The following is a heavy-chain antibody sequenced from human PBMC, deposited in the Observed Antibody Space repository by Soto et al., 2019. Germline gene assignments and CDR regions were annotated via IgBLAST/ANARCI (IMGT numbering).Heavy chain of an antibody. CDR1: GGSISSGGYY. Sequence: LSLTCTVSGGSISSGGYYWSWIRQHPGKGLEWIGYIYYSGRTYYNPSLKSRVTISVDTSKNQFSLKLSSVTAADTAVYYCARCHGGYDFRVYYYGMDVWGQGTTVTVSS. CDR2: IYYSGRT. J-gene: IGHJ6*02. D-gene: IGHD5-12*01. V-gene: IGHV4-31*03. CDR3: ARCHGGYDFRVYYYGMDV.